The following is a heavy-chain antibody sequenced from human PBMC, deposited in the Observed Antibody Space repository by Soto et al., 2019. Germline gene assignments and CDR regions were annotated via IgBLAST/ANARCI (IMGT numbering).Heavy chain of an antibody. CDR3: ARDYEGYDFWSGYPDY. Sequence: XGGCLRLSCAASLFTFSSYSMNWGRQSPGKGLEWVSSISSSSSYIYYADSVKGRFTISRDNAKNSLYLQMNSLRAEDTAVYYCARDYEGYDFWSGYPDYWGQGTLVTVSS. D-gene: IGHD3-3*01. CDR1: LFTFSSYS. V-gene: IGHV3-21*01. J-gene: IGHJ4*02. CDR2: ISSSSSYI.